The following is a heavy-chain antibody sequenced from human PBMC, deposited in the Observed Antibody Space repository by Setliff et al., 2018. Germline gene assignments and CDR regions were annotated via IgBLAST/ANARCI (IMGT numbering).Heavy chain of an antibody. CDR3: ARGAKDGLMDV. Sequence: SETLSLTCNVSGVSISSYYWSWIRQPPGKGLESIGYIQKSGSTNYNPSLMSRVSISVDTSKNQFSLSLSSVTAADTAAYYCARGAKDGLMDVWGKGTTVTVSS. CDR1: GVSISSYY. D-gene: IGHD1-26*01. CDR2: IQKSGST. J-gene: IGHJ6*04. V-gene: IGHV4-59*08.